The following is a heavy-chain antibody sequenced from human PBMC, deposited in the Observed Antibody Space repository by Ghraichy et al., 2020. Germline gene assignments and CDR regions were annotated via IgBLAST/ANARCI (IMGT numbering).Heavy chain of an antibody. D-gene: IGHD2-15*01. V-gene: IGHV4-31*03. J-gene: IGHJ2*01. Sequence: SETLSLTCTVSGGSISSGGYYWSWIRQHPGKGLEWIGYIYYSGSTYYNPSLKSRVTISVDTSKNQFSLKLSSVTAADTAVYYCAREFGTYCSGGSCYGSLDWYFDLWGRGTLVTVSS. CDR1: GGSISSGGYY. CDR2: IYYSGST. CDR3: AREFGTYCSGGSCYGSLDWYFDL.